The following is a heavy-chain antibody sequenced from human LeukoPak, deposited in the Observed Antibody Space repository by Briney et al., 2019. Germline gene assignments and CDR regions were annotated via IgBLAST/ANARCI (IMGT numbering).Heavy chain of an antibody. CDR2: INHSGST. CDR3: ARGRDGYNLDY. D-gene: IGHD5-24*01. CDR1: GGSISSSSYY. V-gene: IGHV4-39*07. Sequence: PSETLSLTCTVSGGSISSSSYYWGWIRQPPGKGLEWIGEINHSGSTNYNPSLKSRVTISVDTSKNQFSLKLSSVTAADTAVYYCARGRDGYNLDYWGQGTLVTVSS. J-gene: IGHJ4*02.